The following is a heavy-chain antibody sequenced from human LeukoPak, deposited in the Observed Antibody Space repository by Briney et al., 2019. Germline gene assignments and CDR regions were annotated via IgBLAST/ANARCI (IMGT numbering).Heavy chain of an antibody. CDR2: ISYDRSNK. CDR3: AREIFNGFDI. CDR1: GFTFRSYA. J-gene: IGHJ3*02. V-gene: IGHV3-30-3*01. Sequence: GGSLRLSCAGSGFTFRSYAMHWVRQTPGKGLEWVAVISYDRSNKDYVDSMKGRFTISRDNSKNTLYLQMNSLGAEDTAVYYCAREIFNGFDIWGQGTMVTVSS.